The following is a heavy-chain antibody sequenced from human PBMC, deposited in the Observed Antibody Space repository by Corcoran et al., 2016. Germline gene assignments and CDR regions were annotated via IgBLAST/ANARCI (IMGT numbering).Heavy chain of an antibody. D-gene: IGHD7-27*01. Sequence: EVQLVESGGGLVQPGGSLRLSCAASGFIFRSYWMTWVRQAPGKGLEWVANIKQDGSELYYLDSVKGRFTISSDNAKNSLYLRMNSLRVEDTALYYCARDLTPDYWGQGTLVTVSS. CDR3: ARDLTPDY. CDR1: GFIFRSYW. V-gene: IGHV3-7*01. J-gene: IGHJ4*02. CDR2: IKQDGSEL.